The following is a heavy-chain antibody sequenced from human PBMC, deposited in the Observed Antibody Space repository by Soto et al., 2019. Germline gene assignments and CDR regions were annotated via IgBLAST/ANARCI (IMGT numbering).Heavy chain of an antibody. CDR3: AKGRSGWNDDALDI. D-gene: IGHD6-19*01. Sequence: PGGSLRLSCITSGFTFEDYAMHWVRQVPGRGLEWVSGISWNGGTVDYADSVRGRFTVSRDNSKRSLYMQMNNLRGGDTAFYYCAKGRSGWNDDALDIWGRGTMVTVSS. CDR1: GFTFEDYA. CDR2: ISWNGGTV. J-gene: IGHJ3*02. V-gene: IGHV3-9*01.